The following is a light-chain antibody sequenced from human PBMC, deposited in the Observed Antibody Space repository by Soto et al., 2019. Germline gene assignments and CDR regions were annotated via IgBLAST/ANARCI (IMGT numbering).Light chain of an antibody. J-gene: IGKJ1*01. CDR3: QQCNTCSRT. CDR1: QSSSGW. Sequence: DIQMTQSPSTLSAFVGDRVTITCRASQSSSGWLAWYQQKPGKAPKLLIYDASSLEGGVPSRFSGSGSGTEFPLTISSLQPDDSATYFCQQCNTCSRTFGQGTKVEI. V-gene: IGKV1-5*01. CDR2: DAS.